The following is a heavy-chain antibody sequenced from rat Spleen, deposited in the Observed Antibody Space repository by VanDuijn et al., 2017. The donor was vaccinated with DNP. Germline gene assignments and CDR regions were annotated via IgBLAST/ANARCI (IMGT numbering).Heavy chain of an antibody. CDR3: TIRAGSLED. D-gene: IGHD5-1*01. Sequence: EVQLVESGGGLVQPGRSLKLSCAASGFTFSDYYMAWVRQAPTKGLEWVASISYDGGNTYYRDSVKGRFTISRDNARSSLYLQMDSLRSEDTATYYCTIRAGSLEDWGQGVMVTVSS. CDR1: GFTFSDYY. J-gene: IGHJ2*01. CDR2: ISYDGGNT. V-gene: IGHV5-20*01.